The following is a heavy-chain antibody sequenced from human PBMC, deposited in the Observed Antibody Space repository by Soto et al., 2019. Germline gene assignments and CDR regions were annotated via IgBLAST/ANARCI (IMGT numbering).Heavy chain of an antibody. CDR2: ISAYNGNT. J-gene: IGHJ4*02. V-gene: IGHV1-18*01. D-gene: IGHD4-17*01. Sequence: ASVKVSCKASGYTFTSYGSSWVRQAPGQGLEWMGWISAYNGNTNYAQKLQGRVAMTTDTSTSTAYMELRGLRSDDTAVYYCARDPSAGDFDYWGQGTLVTVSS. CDR3: ARDPSAGDFDY. CDR1: GYTFTSYG.